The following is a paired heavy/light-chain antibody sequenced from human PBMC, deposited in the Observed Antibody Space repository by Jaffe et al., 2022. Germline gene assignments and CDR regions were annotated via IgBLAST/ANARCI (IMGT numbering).Heavy chain of an antibody. V-gene: IGHV7-4-1*02. CDR3: AREDDYSFDN. Sequence: QVQLVQSGSELKEPGASVKLSCKASGYTFTTYAMHWVRQAPGQGIEWMGWINTNSGNPTYAQGFTGRFVFSLDTSVSTAYLQISSLKAEDTAVYYCAREDDYSFDNWGQGTLVTVSS. D-gene: IGHD1-1*01. J-gene: IGHJ4*02. CDR2: INTNSGNP. CDR1: GYTFTTYA.
Light chain of an antibody. CDR2: EGT. Sequence: QSALTQPASVSGSPGQSITISCTGTRSDVGSYNLVSWYQQHPGTAPKLMIYEGTKRPSGVSNRFSGSKSGNTASLTISGLQAEDEADYYCCSYALPSTRVFGGGTKLTVL. V-gene: IGLV2-23*01. CDR3: CSYALPSTRV. CDR1: RSDVGSYNL. J-gene: IGLJ3*02.